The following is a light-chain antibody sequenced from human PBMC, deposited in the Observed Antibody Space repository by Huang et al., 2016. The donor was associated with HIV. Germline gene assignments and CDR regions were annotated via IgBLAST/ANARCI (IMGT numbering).Light chain of an antibody. Sequence: ELVLTQSPGTLSLSPGERATLSCRASQSVSSTYLAWYQQKPGQAPRLLIYGASSRATGIPDRLSGSGSGTDFTLTISRLEPEDFAVYYCQQYGSSPTAFGQGTKVEIK. CDR3: QQYGSSPTA. V-gene: IGKV3-20*01. J-gene: IGKJ1*01. CDR2: GAS. CDR1: QSVSSTY.